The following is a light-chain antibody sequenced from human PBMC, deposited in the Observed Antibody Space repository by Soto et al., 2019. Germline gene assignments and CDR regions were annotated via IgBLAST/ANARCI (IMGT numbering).Light chain of an antibody. V-gene: IGKV3-15*01. CDR1: QSISSD. J-gene: IGKJ1*01. Sequence: SPEQKNKICSRASQSISSDLAWYQQTPGQAPRLLIYGASTRATGIPARFSGSGSGTEFTLTISSLQTEDFGVCICAEHINRSTFVHAPKLDIK. CDR3: AEHINRST. CDR2: GAS.